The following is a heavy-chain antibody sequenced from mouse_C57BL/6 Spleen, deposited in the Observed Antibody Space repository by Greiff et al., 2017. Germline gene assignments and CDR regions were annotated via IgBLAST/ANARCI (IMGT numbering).Heavy chain of an antibody. Sequence: VQLQQSGPELVKPGASVKISCKASGYAFSSSWMNWVKQRPGKGLEWIGRIYPGDGDTNYNGKFTGTATLTADTSSRTAYMQLSSLASEESAVYFCARKEGFYDAMDYWGQGTSVTVSS. CDR2: IYPGDGDT. J-gene: IGHJ4*01. CDR3: ARKEGFYDAMDY. V-gene: IGHV1-82*01. CDR1: GYAFSSSW.